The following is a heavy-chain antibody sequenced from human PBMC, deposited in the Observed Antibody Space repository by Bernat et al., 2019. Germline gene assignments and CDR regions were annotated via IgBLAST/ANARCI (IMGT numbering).Heavy chain of an antibody. V-gene: IGHV1-2*04. D-gene: IGHD3-9*01. J-gene: IGHJ4*02. CDR2: INPNSGGT. CDR3: ARGYVILTGYYGYYFDY. CDR1: GYTFTGYY. Sequence: QVQLVQSGAEVKKPGASVKVSCKASGYTFTGYYMHWVRQAPGQGLEWMGWINPNSGGTNYAQKFQGWVTMTRDTSISTAYMELSRLRSDDTAVYYCARGYVILTGYYGYYFDYWGQGTLVTVSS.